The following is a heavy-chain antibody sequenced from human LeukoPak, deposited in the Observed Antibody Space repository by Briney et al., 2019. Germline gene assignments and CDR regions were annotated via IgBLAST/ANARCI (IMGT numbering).Heavy chain of an antibody. V-gene: IGHV3-21*01. CDR2: VSSSSSYI. J-gene: IGHJ5*02. Sequence: GGSLRLSCAASGFTFSSYSMNWVRRAPGKGLEWVSSVSSSSSYIYYADSVKGRFTISRDNAKNSLYLQMNSLRAEDTAVYYCARDRLIWFGESPNWFDPWGQGTLVTVSS. CDR1: GFTFSSYS. D-gene: IGHD3-10*01. CDR3: ARDRLIWFGESPNWFDP.